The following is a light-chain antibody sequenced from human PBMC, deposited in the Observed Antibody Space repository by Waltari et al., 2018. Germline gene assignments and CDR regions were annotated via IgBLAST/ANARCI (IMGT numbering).Light chain of an antibody. CDR2: DVS. CDR3: SSYTSSSTLV. CDR1: ISDVGGYNY. V-gene: IGLV2-14*03. Sequence: QSALNHPASASGSPGQSITITCPGTISDVGGYNYVSWYQQHPGKAPKLMIYDVSNRPSGVSNRFSGSKSGNTASLTISGLQAEDEADYYCSSYTSSSTLVFGGGTKLTVL. J-gene: IGLJ2*01.